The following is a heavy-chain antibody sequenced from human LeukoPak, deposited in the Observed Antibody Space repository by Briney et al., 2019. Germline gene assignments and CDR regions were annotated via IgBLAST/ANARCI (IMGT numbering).Heavy chain of an antibody. CDR3: ARGADLWFGELYGY. CDR2: INHSGST. Sequence: SETLSLTCAVYGGSFSGYYWSWIRQPPGKGLEWIGEINHSGSTNYNPSLKSQVTISVDTSKNQFSLKLSSVTAADTAVYYCARGADLWFGELYGYWGQGTLVTVSS. CDR1: GGSFSGYY. J-gene: IGHJ4*02. D-gene: IGHD3-10*01. V-gene: IGHV4-34*01.